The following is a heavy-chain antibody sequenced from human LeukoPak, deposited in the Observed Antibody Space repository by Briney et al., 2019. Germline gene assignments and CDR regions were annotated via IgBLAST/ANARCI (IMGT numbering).Heavy chain of an antibody. CDR3: ARSSYYYDSSGYYYEDY. V-gene: IGHV4-39*01. CDR2: IYYSGST. J-gene: IGHJ4*02. Sequence: SETLSLTCTVSGGSISSSSYYWGWIRQPPGKGLEWIGSIYYSGSTYYNPSLKSRATISVDTSKNQFSLKLSSVTAADTAVYYCARSSYYYDSSGYYYEDYWGQGTLVTVSS. D-gene: IGHD3-22*01. CDR1: GGSISSSSYY.